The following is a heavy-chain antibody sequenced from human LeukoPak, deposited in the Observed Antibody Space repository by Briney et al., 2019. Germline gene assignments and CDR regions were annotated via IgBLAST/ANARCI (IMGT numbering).Heavy chain of an antibody. Sequence: ASVKVSCKASGYTFTSYGISWVRQAPGQGLEWMGWINPNSGGTNYAQRSQGWVTMTRDTSISTAYMELSRLRSDDTAVYYCARGDYCSGGSCYGYYFDYWGQGTLVTVSS. D-gene: IGHD2-15*01. CDR3: ARGDYCSGGSCYGYYFDY. CDR2: INPNSGGT. V-gene: IGHV1-2*04. CDR1: GYTFTSYG. J-gene: IGHJ4*02.